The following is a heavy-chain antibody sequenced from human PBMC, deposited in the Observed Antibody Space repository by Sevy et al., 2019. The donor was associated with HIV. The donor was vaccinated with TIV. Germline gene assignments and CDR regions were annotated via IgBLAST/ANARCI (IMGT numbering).Heavy chain of an antibody. J-gene: IGHJ1*01. V-gene: IGHV3-15*01. CDR1: GFTFSNVW. D-gene: IGHD3-16*01. CDR3: TTGGSLFQH. Sequence: GGSLRLSCAASGFTFSNVWMSWVRQAPGKGLQWVAHFKSKTDGGTTDYAAPVRGRFTISRDDSKNTLSLQMNSLKTEDTAVYYCTTGGSLFQHWGQGTLDTVSS. CDR2: FKSKTDGGTT.